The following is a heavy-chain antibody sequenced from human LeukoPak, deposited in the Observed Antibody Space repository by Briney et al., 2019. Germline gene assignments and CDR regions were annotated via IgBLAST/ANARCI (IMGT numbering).Heavy chain of an antibody. CDR1: GGSISSYY. D-gene: IGHD6-19*01. CDR3: ARLVYSSGWYRLDY. CDR2: IYYSGST. Sequence: PSETLSLTCTVSGGSISSYYWSWIRQPPGKGLEWIGYIYYSGSTNYNPSLKSRVTISVDTSKSQFSLKLSSVTAADTAVYYCARLVYSSGWYRLDYWGQGTLVTVSS. J-gene: IGHJ4*02. V-gene: IGHV4-59*08.